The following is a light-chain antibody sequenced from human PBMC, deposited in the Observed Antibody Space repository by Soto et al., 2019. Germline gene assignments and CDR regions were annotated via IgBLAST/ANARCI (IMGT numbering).Light chain of an antibody. CDR3: QQYRRSPPFT. J-gene: IGKJ3*01. V-gene: IGKV3-20*01. CDR1: QSVSSRY. Sequence: EIVLTQSPGTLSLSPGERATLSCRASQSVSSRYLAWYQQKPGQAPRLLMYGASNRATGIPDRFSGSGSGTDFTLTISRLEPEDFAVYFCQQYRRSPPFTFGQGTNADIK. CDR2: GAS.